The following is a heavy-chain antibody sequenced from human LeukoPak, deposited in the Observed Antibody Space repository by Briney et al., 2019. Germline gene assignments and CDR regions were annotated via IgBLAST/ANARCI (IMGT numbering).Heavy chain of an antibody. V-gene: IGHV3-66*02. J-gene: IGHJ4*02. CDR1: GFTVSSNY. Sequence: PGGSLRLSCAASGFTVSSNYMSWVRQAPGKGLEWVSVIYSGGSTYYSDSVKGRFTISRDNSKNTLYLQMNSLRAEDTAVYYCARDSAAALDYWGQGTLVTVSS. CDR3: ARDSAAALDY. CDR2: IYSGGST. D-gene: IGHD6-13*01.